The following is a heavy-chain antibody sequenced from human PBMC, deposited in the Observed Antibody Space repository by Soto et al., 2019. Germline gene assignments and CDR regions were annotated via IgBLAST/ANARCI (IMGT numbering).Heavy chain of an antibody. V-gene: IGHV3-33*01. CDR3: AREMTVVVTEYYGMDV. D-gene: IGHD3-22*01. J-gene: IGHJ6*02. CDR1: GFTFSSYG. CDR2: IWYDGSNK. Sequence: GGSLRPSCAASGFTFSSYGMHWVHQAPGKGREWVAVIWYDGSNKYYADSVKGRFTISRDNSKNTLYMKMNSLRAEDTAVYYCAREMTVVVTEYYGMDVWGQGDTVTVSS.